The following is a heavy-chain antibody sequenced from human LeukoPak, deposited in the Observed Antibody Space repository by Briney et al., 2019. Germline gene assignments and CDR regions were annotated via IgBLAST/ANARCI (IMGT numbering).Heavy chain of an antibody. J-gene: IGHJ4*02. D-gene: IGHD3-3*01. CDR2: IIPIFGTA. CDR3: ARSSGVVVKY. CDR1: GGTFSSYA. V-gene: IGHV1-69*13. Sequence: GASVKVSCKASGGTFSSYAISWVRQAPGQGVEWMGGIIPIFGTANYAQKFQGRVTITADESTSTAYVELSSLRSEDTAVYYCARSSGVVVKYWGQGTLVTVSS.